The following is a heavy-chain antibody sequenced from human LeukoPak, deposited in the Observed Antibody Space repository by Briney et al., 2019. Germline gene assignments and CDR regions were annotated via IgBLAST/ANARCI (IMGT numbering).Heavy chain of an antibody. Sequence: GGSLRLSCAASGFIFSDYYMSWIRQAPGKGLEWVSYISSSAGTIYYADSVKGRFTISRDNAKNSLYLQMNSLRAEDTAVYYCAELGITMIGGVWGKGTTVTISS. V-gene: IGHV3-11*04. CDR3: AELGITMIGGV. CDR1: GFIFSDYY. D-gene: IGHD3-10*02. J-gene: IGHJ6*04. CDR2: ISSSAGTI.